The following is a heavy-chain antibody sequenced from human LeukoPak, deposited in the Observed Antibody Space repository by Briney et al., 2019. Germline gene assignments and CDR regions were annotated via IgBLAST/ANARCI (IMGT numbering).Heavy chain of an antibody. D-gene: IGHD5-12*01. Sequence: PGGSLRLSCAASGFTFSSYAMSWVRQAPGKGLEWVSAISGSGGSTYYADSVKGRFTISRDNSKNTLYLQMNSLRAEDTAVYYCAEDLRRGYSGYDLGESPFDYWGQGTLVTVSS. V-gene: IGHV3-23*01. J-gene: IGHJ4*02. CDR3: AEDLRRGYSGYDLGESPFDY. CDR2: ISGSGGST. CDR1: GFTFSSYA.